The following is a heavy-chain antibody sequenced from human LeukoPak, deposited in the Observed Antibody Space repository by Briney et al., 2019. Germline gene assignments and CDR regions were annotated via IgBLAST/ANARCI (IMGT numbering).Heavy chain of an antibody. D-gene: IGHD3-3*01. V-gene: IGHV3-23*01. CDR2: IYNNGDNT. CDR1: RFTFINYA. CDR3: AKSGARWSHFDY. Sequence: GGSLRLSCAASRFTFINYAMNWVRQAPGKGLEWVADIYNNGDNTYYTDSVKGRFTISRDNSKNTLYLQMNSLRAEDTALYYCAKSGARWSHFDYWGQGTLVTVSS. J-gene: IGHJ4*02.